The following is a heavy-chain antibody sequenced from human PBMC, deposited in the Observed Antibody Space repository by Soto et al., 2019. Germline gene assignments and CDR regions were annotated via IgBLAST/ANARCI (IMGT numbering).Heavy chain of an antibody. D-gene: IGHD3-3*01. CDR3: ARDALVVITPFDY. CDR1: RFTLRSYR. V-gene: IGHV3-48*02. CDR2: ISSSSSTI. J-gene: IGHJ4*02. Sequence: RGLRLSLAAPRFTLRSYRMKWGPPAPGKGLEWVSYISSSSSTIYYADSVKGRFTISRDNAKNSLYLQMNSLRDEDTAVYYCARDALVVITPFDYSGQGTLVTVSS.